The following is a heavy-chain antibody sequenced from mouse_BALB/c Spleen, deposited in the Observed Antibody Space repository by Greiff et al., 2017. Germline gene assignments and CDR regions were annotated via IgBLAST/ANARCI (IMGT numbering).Heavy chain of an antibody. CDR2: ISSGGSYT. D-gene: IGHD2-14*01. J-gene: IGHJ2*01. CDR1: GFTFSSYA. CDR3: AEVRRGY. Sequence: EVQGVESGGGLVKPGGSLKLSCAASGFTFSSYAMSWVRQTPEKRLEWVATISSGGSYTYYPDSVKGRFTISRDNAKNTLYLQMSSLRSEDTAMYYCAEVRRGYGGQGTTLTVSS. V-gene: IGHV5-9-3*01.